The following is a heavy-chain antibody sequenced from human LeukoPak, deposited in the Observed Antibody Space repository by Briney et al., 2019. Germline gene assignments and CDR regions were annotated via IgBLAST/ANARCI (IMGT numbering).Heavy chain of an antibody. CDR1: GFTFGSYA. CDR2: ISSSSSYI. CDR3: ARDYDFWSGYPYYYYYMDV. D-gene: IGHD3-3*01. J-gene: IGHJ6*03. Sequence: PGGSLRLSCAASGFTFGSYAMSWVRQAPGKGLEWVSSISSSSSYIYYADSVKGRFTISRDNAKNSLYLQMNSLRAEDTAVYYCARDYDFWSGYPYYYYYMDVWGKGTTVTVSS. V-gene: IGHV3-21*01.